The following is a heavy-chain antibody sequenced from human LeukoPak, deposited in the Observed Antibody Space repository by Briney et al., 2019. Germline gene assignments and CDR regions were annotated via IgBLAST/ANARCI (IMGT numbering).Heavy chain of an antibody. Sequence: SETLSLTCAVSGASISGSGYYLGWIRQPPGKGLEWIGNIYYTGSTYYNASLQSRVTISIDTSKNQFSLKLSSVTAADTAVYYWARAADGKGYPFDYWGQGTLVTVSS. V-gene: IGHV4-39*07. CDR3: ARAADGKGYPFDY. CDR1: GASISGSGYY. J-gene: IGHJ4*02. D-gene: IGHD5-18*01. CDR2: IYYTGST.